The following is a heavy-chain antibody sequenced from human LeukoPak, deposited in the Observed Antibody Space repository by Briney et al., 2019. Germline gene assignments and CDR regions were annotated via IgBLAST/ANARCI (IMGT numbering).Heavy chain of an antibody. J-gene: IGHJ5*02. Sequence: PGRSLRLSCAASGFTFSGSAIHWVRQASGKGLEWVGRIRTKTSTYTTGYAASVNGRFTISRDDSIDTAYLQMSSLKTEGTAVYFCSRSNGDGILLWSWGQGTLVTVSS. CDR3: SRSNGDGILLWS. CDR2: IRTKTSTYTT. CDR1: GFTFSGSA. D-gene: IGHD3-10*01. V-gene: IGHV3-73*01.